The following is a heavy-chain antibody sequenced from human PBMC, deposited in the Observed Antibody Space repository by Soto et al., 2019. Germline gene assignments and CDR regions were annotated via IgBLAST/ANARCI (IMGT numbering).Heavy chain of an antibody. CDR1: GFIFSSYS. CDR2: ISYSSNYI. D-gene: IGHD4-17*01. Sequence: EVQLVESGGGLVKPGGSLRLSCAASGFIFSSYSMNWVRQAPGKGLEWVSFISYSSNYIYYADSVKGRFTISRDNAKNSLYLQLNILRAEYTAVYHCARGRYGDYANWFDPWGQGTLVTVSS. J-gene: IGHJ5*02. CDR3: ARGRYGDYANWFDP. V-gene: IGHV3-21*01.